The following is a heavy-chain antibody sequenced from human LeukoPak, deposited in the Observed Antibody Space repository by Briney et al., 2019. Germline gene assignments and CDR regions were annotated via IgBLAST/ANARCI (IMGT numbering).Heavy chain of an antibody. V-gene: IGHV3-74*01. J-gene: IGHJ4*02. CDR1: GFTFTNYA. Sequence: GALRLSCAASGFTFTNYAMTWVRQAPGEGLVWVSRIRSDGSDTRYAESVKGRFTISRDNAKNTLYLQMNSLRAEDTAVYYCARASLVGATTGFDYWGQGTLVTVSS. CDR2: IRSDGSDT. CDR3: ARASLVGATTGFDY. D-gene: IGHD1-26*01.